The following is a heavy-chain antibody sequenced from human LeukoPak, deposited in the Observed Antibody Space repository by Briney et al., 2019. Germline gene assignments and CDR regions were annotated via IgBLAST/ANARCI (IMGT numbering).Heavy chain of an antibody. J-gene: IGHJ4*02. V-gene: IGHV3-23*01. CDR1: GFTFSSYA. CDR3: AKDDAWLQYGN. CDR2: ISGSGSST. D-gene: IGHD5-24*01. Sequence: GSLRLSCAASGFTFSSYAMSWVRQAPGKGLEWVSRISGSGSSTYYADSVKGRFTISRDNSKNTLYLQMNSLRPEDTAVYYCAKDDAWLQYGNWGRGTLVTVSS.